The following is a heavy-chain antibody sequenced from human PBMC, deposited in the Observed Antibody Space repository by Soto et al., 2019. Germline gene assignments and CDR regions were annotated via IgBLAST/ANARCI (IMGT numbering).Heavy chain of an antibody. J-gene: IGHJ5*02. CDR3: ARGGPNRGTAMVSSPRHLKNWFDP. V-gene: IGHV4-34*01. CDR1: GGSFSGYY. Sequence: SETLSLTCAVYGGSFSGYYWSWIRQPPGKGLEWIGEINHSGSTNYNPSLKSRVTISVDTSKNQFSLKLSSVTAADTAVYYCARGGPNRGTAMVSSPRHLKNWFDPWGQGTLVTVSS. D-gene: IGHD5-18*01. CDR2: INHSGST.